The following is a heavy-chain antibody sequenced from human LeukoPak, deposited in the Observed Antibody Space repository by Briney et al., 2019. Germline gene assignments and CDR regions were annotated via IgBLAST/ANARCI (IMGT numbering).Heavy chain of an antibody. CDR2: IKQDGSEK. J-gene: IGHJ4*02. CDR3: TTGPRTVTNGRN. V-gene: IGHV3-7*03. CDR1: GFTFSSYW. D-gene: IGHD4-17*01. Sequence: GGSLRLSCAASGFTFSSYWMSWVRQAPGKGLEWVANIKQDGSEKYYVDSVKGRFTISRDNAKNSLYLQMNSLKTEDTAVYYCTTGPRTVTNGRNWGQGTLVSVSS.